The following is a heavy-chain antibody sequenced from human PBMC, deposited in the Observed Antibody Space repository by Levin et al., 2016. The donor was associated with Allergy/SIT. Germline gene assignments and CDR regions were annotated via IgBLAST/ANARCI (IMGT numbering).Heavy chain of an antibody. CDR1: GFTFSSYA. CDR2: ISSSSSYI. CDR3: AKAGDY. V-gene: IGHV3-21*01. J-gene: IGHJ4*02. Sequence: ETLSLTCAASGFTFSSYAMSWVRQAPGKGLEWVSSISSSSSYIYYADSVKGRFTISRDNAKNSLYLQMNSLRAEDTAVYYCAKAGDYWGQGTLVTVSS. D-gene: IGHD6-19*01.